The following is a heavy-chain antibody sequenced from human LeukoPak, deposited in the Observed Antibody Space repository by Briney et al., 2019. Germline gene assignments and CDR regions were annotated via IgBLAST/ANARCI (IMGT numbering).Heavy chain of an antibody. V-gene: IGHV3-21*01. CDR3: ARERWEYSSSGEDFDY. J-gene: IGHJ4*02. CDR1: GFTFSSYS. Sequence: GGSLGLSCAASGFTFSSYSMNWVRQAPGKGLEWVSSISSSSSYIYYADSVKGRFTISRDNAKNSLYLQMNSLRAEDTAVYYCARERWEYSSSGEDFDYWGQGTLVTVSS. CDR2: ISSSSSYI. D-gene: IGHD6-13*01.